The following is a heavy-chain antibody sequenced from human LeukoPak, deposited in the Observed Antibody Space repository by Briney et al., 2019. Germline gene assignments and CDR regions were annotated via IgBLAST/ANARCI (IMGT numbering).Heavy chain of an antibody. Sequence: PGGSLRLSCAASGFTFSSYWMSWVRQAPGKGLEWVANIKQDGSEKYYVDSVKGRFTISRDNAKSSLYLQMNSLRAEDTAVYYCARVGYSYGYVLNYYYMDVWGKGTTVTVSS. D-gene: IGHD5-18*01. CDR1: GFTFSSYW. J-gene: IGHJ6*03. V-gene: IGHV3-7*01. CDR3: ARVGYSYGYVLNYYYMDV. CDR2: IKQDGSEK.